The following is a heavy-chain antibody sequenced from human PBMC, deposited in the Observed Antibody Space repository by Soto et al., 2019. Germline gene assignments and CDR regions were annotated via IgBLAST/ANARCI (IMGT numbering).Heavy chain of an antibody. CDR1: GFTFSSYE. V-gene: IGHV3-48*03. CDR2: ISSSGSTI. J-gene: IGHJ4*02. CDR3: ARAPWGGSSGYYERSFDY. D-gene: IGHD3-22*01. Sequence: EVQLVESGGGLVQPGGSLRLSCAASGFTFSSYEMNWVRQAPGKGLEWVSYISSSGSTIYYADSVKGRFTISRDNAKNSLYLEMKSLRAEDTAVYYCARAPWGGSSGYYERSFDYWGQGTLVTVSS.